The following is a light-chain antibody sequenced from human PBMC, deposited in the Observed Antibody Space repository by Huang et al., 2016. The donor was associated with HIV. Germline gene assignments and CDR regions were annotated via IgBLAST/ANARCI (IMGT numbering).Light chain of an antibody. V-gene: IGKV3-15*01. CDR1: QIVSSH. J-gene: IGKJ3*01. Sequence: ETVMTQSHVTLSVSPGDRPSLSCRSSQIVSSHLAWYQQKPGQAPRHLIYPASTRATGVPARFSGSGAGTEFTLTISTLQSEDSAVYYCQQYNDFRSTFGPGTRVEIK. CDR3: QQYNDFRST. CDR2: PAS.